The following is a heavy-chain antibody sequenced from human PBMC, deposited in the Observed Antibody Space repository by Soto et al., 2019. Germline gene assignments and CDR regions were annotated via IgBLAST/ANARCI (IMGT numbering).Heavy chain of an antibody. J-gene: IGHJ4*02. Sequence: PSEPLSLPGTISGGSISSGDYWRWIRQPPGKGLEWIGYSYHSGGTYYNPSLKSRVTMSVDTSQNQFSLKLSSVTAADTAVYYCARTKYYFDSTAYIFDCWGQGALVTVPS. CDR3: ARTKYYFDSTAYIFDC. D-gene: IGHD3-22*01. CDR2: SYHSGGT. V-gene: IGHV4-30-4*01. CDR1: GGSISSGDY.